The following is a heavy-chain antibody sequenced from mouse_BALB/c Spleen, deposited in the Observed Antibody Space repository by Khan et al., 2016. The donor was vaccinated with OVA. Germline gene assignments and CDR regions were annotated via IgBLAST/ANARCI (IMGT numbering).Heavy chain of an antibody. D-gene: IGHD2-2*01. J-gene: IGHJ3*01. V-gene: IGHV8-12*01. CDR2: IYWADEK. Sequence: QVTLKECGPGILQSSQTLSLTCSFSGFSLSTTGMGVSGIRQPSGKGLEWLAPIYWADEKRYNPSRKSRLTISKDTSRKQVFLRITSVDTADTATYYGARNLYAYDPCVAYWGQGTLVTVSS. CDR1: GFSLSTTGMG. CDR3: ARNLYAYDPCVAY.